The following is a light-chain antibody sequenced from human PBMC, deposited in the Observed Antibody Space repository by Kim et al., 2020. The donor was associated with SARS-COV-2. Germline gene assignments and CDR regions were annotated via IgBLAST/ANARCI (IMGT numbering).Light chain of an antibody. J-gene: IGKJ4*01. V-gene: IGKV1-27*01. CDR1: QDISNY. Sequence: ASVGDRVTLTCRASQDISNYLAWYQQKPGKVPQLLIYGASTLQSGVPSRFSGSGSGTEFTLTISSLQTEDVATYYCQKYHSAPLTFGGGTKVEIK. CDR2: GAS. CDR3: QKYHSAPLT.